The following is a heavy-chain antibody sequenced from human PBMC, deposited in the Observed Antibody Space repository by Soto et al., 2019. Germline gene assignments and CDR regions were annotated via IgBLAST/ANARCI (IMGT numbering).Heavy chain of an antibody. CDR2: INHSGST. V-gene: IGHV4-34*01. J-gene: IGHJ6*02. CDR3: ARGSLRRYSSSWYVGQYYYYGMDV. Sequence: QVQLQQWGAGLLKPSETLSLTCAVYGGSFSGYYWSWIRQPPGKGLEWIGEINHSGSTNYNPSLKSRVTISVDTSKNQFSLKLSSVTAADTAVYYCARGSLRRYSSSWYVGQYYYYGMDVWGQGTTVTVSS. CDR1: GGSFSGYY. D-gene: IGHD6-13*01.